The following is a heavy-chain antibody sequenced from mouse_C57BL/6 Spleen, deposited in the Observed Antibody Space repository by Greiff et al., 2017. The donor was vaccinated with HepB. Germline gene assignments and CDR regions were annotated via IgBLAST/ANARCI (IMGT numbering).Heavy chain of an antibody. J-gene: IGHJ2*01. D-gene: IGHD3-2*02. V-gene: IGHV1-81*01. CDR3: ARHTAQATDGSDY. CDR1: GYTFTSYG. CDR2: IYPRSGNT. Sequence: QVQLKQSGAELARPGASVKLSCKASGYTFTSYGISWVKQRTGQGLEWIGEIYPRSGNTYYNEKFKGKATLTADKSSSTAYMELRSLTSEDSAVYFCARHTAQATDGSDYWGQGTTLTVSS.